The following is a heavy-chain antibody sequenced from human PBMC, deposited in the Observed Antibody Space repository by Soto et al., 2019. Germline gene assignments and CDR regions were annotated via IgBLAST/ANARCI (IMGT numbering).Heavy chain of an antibody. CDR3: ARGWYHLLSGFYYY. CDR1: GYTFTSYD. Sequence: QVQLVQSGAEVKKPGASVKVSCKASGYTFTSYDVSWVRQATGQGLEWMGWMNPDSGNTAYAQKFQGRVTLTGDPSMSTAYMELSSLRSEDTAVYSCARGWYHLLSGFYYY. J-gene: IGHJ6*01. V-gene: IGHV1-8*01. CDR2: MNPDSGNT. D-gene: IGHD2-15*01.